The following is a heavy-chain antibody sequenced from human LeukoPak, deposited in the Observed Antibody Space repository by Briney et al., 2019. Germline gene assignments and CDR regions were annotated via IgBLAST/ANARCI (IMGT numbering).Heavy chain of an antibody. J-gene: IGHJ4*02. Sequence: GGSLRLSCAASGFTVSSDYVSWVRQAPGNGLEWVSVVYSGGATYYADSVKGRFTISRDRSENTVYLQMNSLRAEDTAVYYCARVGPPGNQGFFDYWGQGTLVTVSS. D-gene: IGHD1-14*01. CDR2: VYSGGAT. CDR1: GFTVSSDY. V-gene: IGHV3-53*01. CDR3: ARVGPPGNQGFFDY.